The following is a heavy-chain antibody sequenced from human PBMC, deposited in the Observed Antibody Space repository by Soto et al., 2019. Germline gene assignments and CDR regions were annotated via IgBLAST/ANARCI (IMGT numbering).Heavy chain of an antibody. D-gene: IGHD6-19*01. CDR3: ARGIRDSSGWDFDY. J-gene: IGHJ4*02. CDR1: GDTFSGSA. Sequence: QVQLVQSGAEVKEPGSSVKVSCKASGDTFSGSAISWVRQAPGQGLEWMGGPIPMFGTANYAQKFQGRGMITADKSTSTVYMELTSLRPEDTAVYYCARGIRDSSGWDFDYWGQGTLVTVSS. V-gene: IGHV1-69*06. CDR2: PIPMFGTA.